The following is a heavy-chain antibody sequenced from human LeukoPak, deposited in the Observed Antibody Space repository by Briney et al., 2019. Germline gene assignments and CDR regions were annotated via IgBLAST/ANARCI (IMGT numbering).Heavy chain of an antibody. V-gene: IGHV4-59*08. CDR1: GVSISSDY. CDR3: ARRLRQNLFDP. D-gene: IGHD4-17*01. CDR2: IYYSGSS. J-gene: IGHJ5*02. Sequence: SETLSLSCTVSGVSISSDYWSWIRLPPGKGLEWIGYIYYSGSSNYNPSLKSRVTMSVDTSKNQFSLKLTSVTAADTAVYYCARRLRQNLFDPWGQGTLVTVSS.